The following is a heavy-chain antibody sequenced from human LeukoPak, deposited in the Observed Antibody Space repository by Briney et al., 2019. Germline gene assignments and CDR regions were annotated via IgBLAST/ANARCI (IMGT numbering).Heavy chain of an antibody. D-gene: IGHD2/OR15-2a*01. J-gene: IGHJ6*02. CDR2: ISSSSSYI. CDR3: ARDIEIGLQEYYYYGMDV. V-gene: IGHV3-21*01. Sequence: GGSLRLSCAASGFTFSSYSMNWVRQAPGKGLEWVSSISSSSSYIYYADSVKGRFTISRDNAKNSLYLQMNSLRAEDTAVYYCARDIEIGLQEYYYYGMDVWGQGTTVTVSS. CDR1: GFTFSSYS.